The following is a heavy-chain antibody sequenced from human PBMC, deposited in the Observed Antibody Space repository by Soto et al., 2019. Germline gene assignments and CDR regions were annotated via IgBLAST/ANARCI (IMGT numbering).Heavy chain of an antibody. J-gene: IGHJ6*02. CDR1: RVAFSKFI. D-gene: IGHD6-19*01. CDR2: IIPIFGTA. CDR3: AKVRYSSPMGYYYGMDV. V-gene: IGHV1-69*01. Sequence: QAQREQSGGEVKKPGSSVKVSCKASRVAFSKFIVTWVRQAPGLGLEWVGGIIPIFGTANYAQKFQGRVTITADESTSASYMDVNNLRSEDTAVYYCAKVRYSSPMGYYYGMDVWGQGTTVTVSS.